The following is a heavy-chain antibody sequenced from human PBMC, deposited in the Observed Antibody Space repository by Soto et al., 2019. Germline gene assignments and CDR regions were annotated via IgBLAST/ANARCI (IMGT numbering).Heavy chain of an antibody. CDR1: GFTFNTHA. Sequence: GGSLRLSCVASGFTFNTHAMTWVRQGPGMGLEWTSTISGNGETTYYADPVKGRFTTSRDNSKNTLYLEMNSLRAEDTAIYYCVKDWSRDKCPCMDVWGQGTTVTVSS. CDR3: VKDWSRDKCPCMDV. CDR2: ISGNGETT. J-gene: IGHJ6*02. V-gene: IGHV3-23*01. D-gene: IGHD3-3*01.